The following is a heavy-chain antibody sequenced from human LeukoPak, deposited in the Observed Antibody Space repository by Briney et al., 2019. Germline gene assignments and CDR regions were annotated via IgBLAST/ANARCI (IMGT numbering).Heavy chain of an antibody. Sequence: GGSLRLSCAASGFTFSSYAMSWVRQAPGKGLEWVSVISGSGAGTYYADSVKGRFTISRDNSKNTLYLQMNSLRAEDTAVYYCAMQHRSAHYYDSSGYYYPDYWGQGTLVTVSS. CDR1: GFTFSSYA. D-gene: IGHD3-22*01. CDR2: ISGSGAGT. V-gene: IGHV3-23*01. CDR3: AMQHRSAHYYDSSGYYYPDY. J-gene: IGHJ4*02.